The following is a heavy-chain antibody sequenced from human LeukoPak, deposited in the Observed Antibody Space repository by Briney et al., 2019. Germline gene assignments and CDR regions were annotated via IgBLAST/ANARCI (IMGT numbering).Heavy chain of an antibody. J-gene: IGHJ6*03. CDR3: ARGKDEPNYYYYYMDV. CDR1: GGSISSYW. V-gene: IGHV4-34*01. D-gene: IGHD1-14*01. CDR2: INHSGST. Sequence: PSETLSLTCSVSGGSISSYWWSWVRQPPGKGLEWIGEINHSGSTNYNPSLKSRVTISVDTSKNQFSLKLSSVTAADTAVYYCARGKDEPNYYYYYMDVWGKGTTVTVSS.